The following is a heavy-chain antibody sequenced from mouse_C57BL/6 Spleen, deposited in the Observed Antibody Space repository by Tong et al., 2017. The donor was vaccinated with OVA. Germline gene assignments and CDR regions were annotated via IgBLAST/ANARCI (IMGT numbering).Heavy chain of an antibody. CDR1: GYAFSSSW. V-gene: IGHV1-80*01. Sequence: VQLQESGPELVKPGASVKISCKASGYAFSSSWMNWVKQRPGKGLEWIGQIYPGDGDTNYNGKFKGKATLTADKSSSTAYMQLSSLTSEDSAVYFCARGGYGSSYRHYFDYWGQGTTLTVSS. CDR2: IYPGDGDT. J-gene: IGHJ2*01. D-gene: IGHD1-1*01. CDR3: ARGGYGSSYRHYFDY.